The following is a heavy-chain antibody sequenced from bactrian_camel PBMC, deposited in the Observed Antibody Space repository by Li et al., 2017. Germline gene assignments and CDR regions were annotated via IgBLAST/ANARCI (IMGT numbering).Heavy chain of an antibody. V-gene: IGHV3-3*01. CDR1: EHSRGSNC. D-gene: IGHD1*01. CDR3: AAEPLFSKICRDGLGRTYAYKY. Sequence: VQLVESGGGSVQAGGSLSLSCVLSEHSRGSNCVGWFRLPPGRAPAEREGIAAIRKSGGETWYHDSVKGRFTISQDGSENTVYLRMNGLKPEDTAMYYCAAEPLFSKICRDGLGRTYAYKYWGQGTQVTVS. CDR2: IRKSGGET. J-gene: IGHJ4*01.